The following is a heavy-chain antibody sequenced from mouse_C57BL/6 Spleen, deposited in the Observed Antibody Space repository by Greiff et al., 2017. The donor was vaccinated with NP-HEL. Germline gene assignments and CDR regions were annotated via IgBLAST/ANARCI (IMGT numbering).Heavy chain of an antibody. Sequence: QVQLQQSGAELVRPGASVKLSCKASGYTFTDYYINWVKQRPGQGLEWIARIYPGSGNTYYNEKFKGKATLTAEKSSSTAYMQLSSLTSEDSAVYFCAREGIYYGYDGDYFDYWGQGTTLTVSS. J-gene: IGHJ2*01. V-gene: IGHV1-76*01. CDR2: IYPGSGNT. CDR3: AREGIYYGYDGDYFDY. D-gene: IGHD2-2*01. CDR1: GYTFTDYY.